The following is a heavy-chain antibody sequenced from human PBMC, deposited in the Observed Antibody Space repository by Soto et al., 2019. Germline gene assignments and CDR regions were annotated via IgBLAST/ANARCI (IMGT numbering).Heavy chain of an antibody. CDR3: AKPQAITANYEGFYYYGLEV. CDR2: MSHDGRNQ. V-gene: IGHV3-30*18. D-gene: IGHD1-7*01. J-gene: IGHJ6*04. CDR1: G. Sequence: GMYWVRECPCDVLEWFAAMSHDGRNQYYADSVKGRFTVSRDNSKKTIYLQMNSLRSEDTDVFFCAKPQAITANYEGFYYYGLEVWGIGTTVTVSS.